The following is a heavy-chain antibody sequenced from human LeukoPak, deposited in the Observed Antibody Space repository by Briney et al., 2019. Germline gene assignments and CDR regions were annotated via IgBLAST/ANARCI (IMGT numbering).Heavy chain of an antibody. D-gene: IGHD3-22*01. Sequence: ASVKVSCKASGYTFTSYFMYWVRQAPGQGLEWMGLINPRGGNTRYAQKFQGRVTMTRDTSTSTVYMELSRQRYEDTAMYYCARDRTHYSESSGYYSLWEYWGQGPLVTVSS. CDR2: INPRGGNT. V-gene: IGHV1-46*01. J-gene: IGHJ4*02. CDR1: GYTFTSYF. CDR3: ARDRTHYSESSGYYSLWEY.